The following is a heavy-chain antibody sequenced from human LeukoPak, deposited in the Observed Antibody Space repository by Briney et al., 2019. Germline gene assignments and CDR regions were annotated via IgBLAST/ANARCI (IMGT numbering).Heavy chain of an antibody. J-gene: IGHJ2*01. CDR2: ISPNSGGT. V-gene: IGHV1-2*02. D-gene: IGHD3-16*01. CDR3: AIIPWGSGNNWYLDL. CDR1: ASTFTANN. Sequence: ASVKVSFKASASTFTANNNYMARHAPGQGLEWMGWISPNSGGTDYAQKFKGRVTMTRDTSISTTYVELSSVTSDDTAAYYCAIIPWGSGNNWYLDLWGRGTLVTVSS.